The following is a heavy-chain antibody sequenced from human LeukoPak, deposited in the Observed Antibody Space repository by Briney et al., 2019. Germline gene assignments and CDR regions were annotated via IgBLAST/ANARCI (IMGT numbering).Heavy chain of an antibody. D-gene: IGHD3-10*01. CDR1: SGSISTSNYY. V-gene: IGHV4-39*07. Sequence: SETLSLTCTVSSGSISTSNYYWGWVRQPPGKALEWIGNIFYSGSTYYSPSLKSRVTISLDTSRNQFSLKLSSVTAADTAVYYCARSMSDSSSSAVLWFGELFPPDYYFDYWGQGTLVTVSS. CDR3: ARSMSDSSSSAVLWFGELFPPDYYFDY. J-gene: IGHJ4*02. CDR2: IFYSGST.